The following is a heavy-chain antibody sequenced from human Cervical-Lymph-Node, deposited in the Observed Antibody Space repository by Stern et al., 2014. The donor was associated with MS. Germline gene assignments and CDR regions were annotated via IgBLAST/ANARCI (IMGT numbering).Heavy chain of an antibody. CDR2: TYYRSKWYS. CDR3: ARDNYVDSSGWCFDN. V-gene: IGHV6-1*01. CDR1: GDSVSSNSAA. D-gene: IGHD6-19*01. J-gene: IGHJ4*02. Sequence: QVQLQESGPGLVKPSQTLSLTCAISGDSVSSNSAAWNWIRQSPSRGLEWLGRTYYRSKWYSDYAVSVKRRVAINPDTSKNQFSLQLHSVTPEDTAVYYCARDNYVDSSGWCFDNWGQGTLVTVSS.